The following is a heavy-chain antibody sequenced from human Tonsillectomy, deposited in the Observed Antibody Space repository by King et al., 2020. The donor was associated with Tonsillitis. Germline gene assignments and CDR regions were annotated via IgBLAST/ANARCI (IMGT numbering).Heavy chain of an antibody. J-gene: IGHJ6*02. CDR3: AKDLGRGYYYYGMDV. Sequence: VQLVESGGGVVQPGRSLRLSCAASGFTFSSYGMHWVRQAPGKGLEWVAVISYAGSNKYYADSVKGRLTISRDNSKNTLYLQMNSLRAEDTAVYYCAKDLGRGYYYYGMDVWGQGTTVTVSS. V-gene: IGHV3-30*18. CDR1: GFTFSSYG. CDR2: ISYAGSNK. D-gene: IGHD3-10*01.